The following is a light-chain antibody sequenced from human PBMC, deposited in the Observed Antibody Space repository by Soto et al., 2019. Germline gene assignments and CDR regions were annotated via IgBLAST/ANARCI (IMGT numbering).Light chain of an antibody. CDR1: QNIFSF. CDR3: QQSYSVPHT. CDR2: AAS. Sequence: DIQMTQSPSSLSASVGDRVTITCRASQNIFSFLGWYQHKPGKAPELLIYAASSLQSGVPSRFSGSGSGTDFALTISSLQPEDFATFYCQQSYSVPHTFGQGTKLEI. V-gene: IGKV1-39*01. J-gene: IGKJ2*01.